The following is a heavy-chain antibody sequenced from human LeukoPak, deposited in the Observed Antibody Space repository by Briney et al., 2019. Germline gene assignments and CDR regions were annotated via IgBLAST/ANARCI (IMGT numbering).Heavy chain of an antibody. CDR1: GGSISSGSYY. V-gene: IGHV4-61*02. Sequence: SETLSLTCTASGGSISSGSYYWSWIRQPAGKGLEWIGRIYTSGSTNYNPSLKSRVTMSVDTSKDQFSLKLSSVTAADTAVYYCARDRYYDFWSGYLNWYFDLWGRGTLVTVSS. D-gene: IGHD3-3*01. CDR3: ARDRYYDFWSGYLNWYFDL. CDR2: IYTSGST. J-gene: IGHJ2*01.